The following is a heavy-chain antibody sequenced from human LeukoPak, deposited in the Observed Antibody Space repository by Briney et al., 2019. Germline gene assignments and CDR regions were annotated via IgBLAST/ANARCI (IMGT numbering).Heavy chain of an antibody. D-gene: IGHD3-10*01. J-gene: IGHJ6*02. V-gene: IGHV3-33*01. CDR3: ARDPGYGSGAMDV. CDR1: GFTLSKNG. Sequence: PGGSLRLSCAASGFTLSKNGMHWVRQAPGKGLEWVAVIYYDGSNKFSTDSVKGRFTISRDNSKNALYLQMDSLRVEDTAVYYRARDPGYGSGAMDVWGQGTTVTVSS. CDR2: IYYDGSNK.